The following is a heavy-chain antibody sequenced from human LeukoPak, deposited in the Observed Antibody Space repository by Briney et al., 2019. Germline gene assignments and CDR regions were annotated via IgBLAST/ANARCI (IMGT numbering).Heavy chain of an antibody. CDR2: ISSSSSTI. J-gene: IGHJ4*02. CDR3: ARVTRGKTAAGFLHFDY. D-gene: IGHD6-13*01. CDR1: GFTFSSYS. V-gene: IGHV3-48*01. Sequence: PGGSLRLSCAASGFTFSSYSMNWVRQAPGKGLEGVSYISSSSSTIYYADSVKGRFTISRDNAKNSLYLQMNSLRAEDTAVYYCARVTRGKTAAGFLHFDYWGQGTLVTVSS.